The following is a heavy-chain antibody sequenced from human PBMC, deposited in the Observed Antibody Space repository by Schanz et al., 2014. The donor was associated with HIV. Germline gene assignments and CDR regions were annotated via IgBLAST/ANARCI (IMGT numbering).Heavy chain of an antibody. CDR1: GFTFRSYG. Sequence: QVQLVESGGGVVQPGRSLRLSCAASGFTFRSYGMHWVRQAPGKGLEWVALIWYDGSNKIYADSVKGRFTISRDNSKNTLYLQMNSLRPEDTAVYYCARGQPLVQRWFDPWGQGTPVTVSS. V-gene: IGHV3-33*01. D-gene: IGHD6-13*01. CDR2: IWYDGSNK. CDR3: ARGQPLVQRWFDP. J-gene: IGHJ5*02.